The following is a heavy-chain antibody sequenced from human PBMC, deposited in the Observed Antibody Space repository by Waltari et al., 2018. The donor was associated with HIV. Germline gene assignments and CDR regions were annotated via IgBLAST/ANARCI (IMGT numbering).Heavy chain of an antibody. CDR1: GFTFDDYA. CDR2: ISWMRGRI. CDR3: AKDSRGYYDSSGYPRYNWFDP. J-gene: IGHJ5*02. D-gene: IGHD3-22*01. Sequence: EVQLVESGGGLVQPGRSLRLSCAASGFTFDDYAMHWVRQAPGKGLAWVSGISWMRGRIGYADSVKGRFTSSRDNDKNSLYLQMNSLRAEDTALYYCAKDSRGYYDSSGYPRYNWFDPWGQGTLVTVSS. V-gene: IGHV3-9*01.